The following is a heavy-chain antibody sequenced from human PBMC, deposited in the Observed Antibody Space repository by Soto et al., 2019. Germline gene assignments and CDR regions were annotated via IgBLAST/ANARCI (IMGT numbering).Heavy chain of an antibody. J-gene: IGHJ6*02. Sequence: SVKVSCKASGGTFSRYAISWVRQAPGQGLEWMGGIIPIFGTANYAQKFQGRVTITADESTSTAYMELSSLRSEDTAVYYCARVYYSGSGSQRYYYYGLDVWGQGTTVTVS. CDR3: ARVYYSGSGSQRYYYYGLDV. D-gene: IGHD3-10*01. V-gene: IGHV1-69*13. CDR1: GGTFSRYA. CDR2: IIPIFGTA.